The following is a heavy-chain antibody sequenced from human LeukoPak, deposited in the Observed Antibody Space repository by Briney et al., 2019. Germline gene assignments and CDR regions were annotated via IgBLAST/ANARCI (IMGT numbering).Heavy chain of an antibody. CDR3: ARHLVGDYGSGSPKGSSRLDYMDV. CDR1: GGSFSGYY. V-gene: IGHV4-34*01. CDR2: INHSGST. Sequence: PSETLSLTCAVYGGSFSGYYWSWIRQPPGKGLEWIGEINHSGSTNYNPSLKSRVTISVDTSKNQFSLKLSSVTAADTAVYYCARHLVGDYGSGSPKGSSRLDYMDVWGKGTTVTISS. J-gene: IGHJ6*03. D-gene: IGHD3-10*01.